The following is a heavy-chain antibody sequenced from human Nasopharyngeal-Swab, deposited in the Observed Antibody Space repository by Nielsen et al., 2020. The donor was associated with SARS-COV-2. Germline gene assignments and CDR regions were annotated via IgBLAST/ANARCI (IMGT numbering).Heavy chain of an antibody. V-gene: IGHV3-21*01. CDR3: ASLLAPFDY. CDR2: ISSSSSYI. J-gene: IGHJ4*02. Sequence: WIRQPPGKGLEWVSSISSSSSYIYYADSVKGRFTISRDNAKNSLYLQMNSLRAEDTAVYYCASLLAPFDYWGQGTLVPVSS. D-gene: IGHD2/OR15-2a*01.